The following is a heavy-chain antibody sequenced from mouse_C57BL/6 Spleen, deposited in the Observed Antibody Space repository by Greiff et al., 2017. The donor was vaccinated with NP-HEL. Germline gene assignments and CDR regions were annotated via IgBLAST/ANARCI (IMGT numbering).Heavy chain of an antibody. CDR1: GYTFTSYW. CDR2: IHPNSGST. J-gene: IGHJ4*01. D-gene: IGHD2-4*01. Sequence: QVQLQQPGAELVKPGASVKLSCKASGYTFTSYWMHWVKQRPGQGLEWIGMIHPNSGSTNYNEKFKSKATLTVDKSSSTAYMQLSSLTSGDSAVYYCARRGLRDAMDYWGQGTSVTVSS. CDR3: ARRGLRDAMDY. V-gene: IGHV1-64*01.